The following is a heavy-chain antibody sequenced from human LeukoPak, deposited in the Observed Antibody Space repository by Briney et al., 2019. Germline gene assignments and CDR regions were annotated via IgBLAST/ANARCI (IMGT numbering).Heavy chain of an antibody. J-gene: IGHJ3*02. CDR2: ISYDGSNK. V-gene: IGHV3-30-3*01. CDR3: ARDFVVVVAADWDAFDI. Sequence: PGGSLRLSCAASGFTFSDYHMSWIRQAPGKGLEWVAVISYDGSNKYYADSVKGRFTISRDNSKNTLYLQMNSLRAEDTAVYYCARDFVVVVAADWDAFDIWGQGTMVTVSS. D-gene: IGHD2-15*01. CDR1: GFTFSDYH.